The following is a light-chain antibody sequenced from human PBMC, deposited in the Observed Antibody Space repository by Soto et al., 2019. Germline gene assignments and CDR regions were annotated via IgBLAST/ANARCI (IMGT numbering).Light chain of an antibody. J-gene: IGKJ2*01. CDR2: WAS. CDR1: QSVLYSSNNKNY. Sequence: DIVMTQSPDSLAVSLGERAPINCKSSQSVLYSSNNKNYLAWYQQRPGQPPKLLIYWASTRESWVPDRFSGSGSGTDFTLTITSLQAEDVAVYYCQQYESTPPTFGQGTKLEIK. V-gene: IGKV4-1*01. CDR3: QQYESTPPT.